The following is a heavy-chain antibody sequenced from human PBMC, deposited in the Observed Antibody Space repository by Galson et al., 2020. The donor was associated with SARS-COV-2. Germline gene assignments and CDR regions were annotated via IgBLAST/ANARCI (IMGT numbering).Heavy chain of an antibody. J-gene: IGHJ4*02. D-gene: IGHD5-12*01. V-gene: IGHV3-23*01. CDR2: ISGSGGST. CDR3: AKDVAGYGDFDY. Sequence: GGSLRLSCAAPGFTFSSYAMSWVRQAPGKGLEWVPAISGSGGSTYYAGAVKGRFTISRDNSKNTLYLQMNSLRAEDTAVCYCAKDVAGYGDFDYWSQGAVVTVSS. CDR1: GFTFSSYA.